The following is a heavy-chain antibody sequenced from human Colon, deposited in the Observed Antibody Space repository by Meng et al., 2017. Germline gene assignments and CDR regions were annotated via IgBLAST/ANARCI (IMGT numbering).Heavy chain of an antibody. CDR2: INSDGSTT. J-gene: IGHJ6*02. CDR1: GFTLSRYW. V-gene: IGHV3-74*01. Sequence: GESLKISCAASGFTLSRYWMHWVRQAPGKGLVWVSRINSDGSTTSYADSVKGRFTISRDNAKNTLYLQMNSLRAEDTVVYYCARRLDYYYGMDVWGQGTTVTVSS. D-gene: IGHD6-19*01. CDR3: ARRLDYYYGMDV.